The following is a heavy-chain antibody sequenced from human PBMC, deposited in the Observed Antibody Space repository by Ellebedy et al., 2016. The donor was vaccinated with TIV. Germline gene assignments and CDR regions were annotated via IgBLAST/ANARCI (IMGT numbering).Heavy chain of an antibody. CDR1: GYVFTAYY. CDR3: ARVLRATNGMDV. D-gene: IGHD4/OR15-4a*01. CDR2: INPDSGGT. V-gene: IGHV1-2*02. Sequence: ASVKVSCKTSGYVFTAYYIHWVRQAPGQGLEWMGWINPDSGGTNLPQKFQGRVTMTRDTSVNTAYMELSRLPSDDTAVYYCARVLRATNGMDVWGQGTTVIVS. J-gene: IGHJ6*02.